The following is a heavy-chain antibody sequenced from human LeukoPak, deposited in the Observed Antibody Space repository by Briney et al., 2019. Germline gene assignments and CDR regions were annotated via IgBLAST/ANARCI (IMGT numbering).Heavy chain of an antibody. CDR3: AKDEGSYCDY. Sequence: GGSLRLSCATSGLTFSSYGMHWVRQAPGKGLEWVAVISYDGSNKYYADSVKGRFTISRDNSKNTLYLQMNSLRAEDTAVYYCAKDEGSYCDYWGQGTLVTVSS. CDR1: GLTFSSYG. D-gene: IGHD1-26*01. CDR2: ISYDGSNK. J-gene: IGHJ4*02. V-gene: IGHV3-30*18.